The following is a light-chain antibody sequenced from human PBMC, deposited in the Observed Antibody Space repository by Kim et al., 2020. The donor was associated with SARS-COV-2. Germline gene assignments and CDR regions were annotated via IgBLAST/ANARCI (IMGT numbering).Light chain of an antibody. J-gene: IGLJ2*01. CDR2: EVS. V-gene: IGLV2-23*02. CDR1: SSDVGSYNL. Sequence: QSALTQPASVSGSPGQSITISCTGTSSDVGSYNLVSSYQQHPGKAPKLMIYEVSKRPSGVSNRFSGSKSGNTASLTISGLQAEDEGDYSCCSHGVFG. CDR3: CSHGV.